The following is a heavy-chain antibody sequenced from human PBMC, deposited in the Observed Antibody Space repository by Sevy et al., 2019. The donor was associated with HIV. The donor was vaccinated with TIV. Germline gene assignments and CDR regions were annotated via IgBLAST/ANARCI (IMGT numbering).Heavy chain of an antibody. CDR2: ISSGGDFI. D-gene: IGHD5-18*01. J-gene: IGHJ4*02. CDR3: ARDEYSYASGFDY. V-gene: IGHV3-21*01. Sequence: GGSLRLSCAASGFTFSSYIMNWVRQAPGMGLEWVSSISSGGDFIYYTNSVKGRFTISRDNAKNSLYLHMNSLRAEDTAVYYCARDEYSYASGFDYWGQGTLVTVSS. CDR1: GFTFSSYI.